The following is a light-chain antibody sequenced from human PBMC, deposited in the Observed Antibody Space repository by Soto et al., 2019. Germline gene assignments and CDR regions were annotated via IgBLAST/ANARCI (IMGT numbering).Light chain of an antibody. J-gene: IGKJ2*01. CDR1: QSISNN. CDR3: QRQNYCRSRT. Sequence: EIVLTQSPTTLSLSPGERATLSCRASQSISNNLAWYQQKPGQAPRLLIFDASTRATGIPARFSGSGSGTDFTLTITSLEPQDYAFSYYQRQNYCRSRTFGQGTRLEIK. V-gene: IGKV3-11*01. CDR2: DAS.